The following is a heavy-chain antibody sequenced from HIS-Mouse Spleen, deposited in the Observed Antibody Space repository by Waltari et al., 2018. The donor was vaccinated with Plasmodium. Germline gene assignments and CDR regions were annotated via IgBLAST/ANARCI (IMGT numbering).Heavy chain of an antibody. V-gene: IGHV3-21*01. CDR1: GLTFSSYS. Sequence: LRLSCAASGLTFSSYSMNWVPPAPGQGLEWVSSISSSSSYIYYADSVKGRFTISRDNAKNSLYLQMNSLRAEDTAVYYCAREDILTAYYNDYWYFDLWGRGTLVTVSS. CDR2: ISSSSSYI. CDR3: AREDILTAYYNDYWYFDL. D-gene: IGHD3-9*01. J-gene: IGHJ2*01.